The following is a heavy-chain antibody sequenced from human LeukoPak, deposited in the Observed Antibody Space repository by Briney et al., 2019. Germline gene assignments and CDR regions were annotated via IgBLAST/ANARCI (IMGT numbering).Heavy chain of an antibody. J-gene: IGHJ3*02. D-gene: IGHD6-19*01. Sequence: SETLSLTCTVSGGSISSYYWSWIRQPPGKGLEWIGYIYYGGSTNYNPSLKSRVTISVDTSKNQFSLKLSSVTAADTAVYYCARDRFRAVSGDAFDIWDQGTMVTVSS. V-gene: IGHV4-59*01. CDR3: ARDRFRAVSGDAFDI. CDR1: GGSISSYY. CDR2: IYYGGST.